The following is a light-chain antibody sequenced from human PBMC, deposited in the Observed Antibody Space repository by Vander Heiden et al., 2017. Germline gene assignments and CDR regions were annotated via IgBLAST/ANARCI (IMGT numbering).Light chain of an antibody. Sequence: EIVLTQSPATLSLSPGERATLSCRASQSVSSYLDWYQQKPGQAPRLLIYDASNSATGIPDRFSGSGSGTDFTLTSSSREHEDFAVYYWQQRSNWPTFGQGTKVEIK. CDR2: DAS. CDR3: QQRSNWPT. CDR1: QSVSSY. J-gene: IGKJ1*01. V-gene: IGKV3-11*01.